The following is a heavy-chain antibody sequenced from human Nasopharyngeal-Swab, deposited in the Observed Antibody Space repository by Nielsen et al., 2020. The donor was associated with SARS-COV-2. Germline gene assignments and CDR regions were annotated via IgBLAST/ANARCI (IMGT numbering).Heavy chain of an antibody. Sequence: ESLKISCTVSGGSISSYYWSWIRQPPGKGLEWIGYIYYSGSTNYNPSLKSRVTISVDTSKNQFSLKLSSVTAADTAVYYCARHADGSPWDYWGQGTLVTVSS. CDR3: ARHADGSPWDY. CDR2: IYYSGST. D-gene: IGHD5-24*01. V-gene: IGHV4-59*01. J-gene: IGHJ4*02. CDR1: GGSISSYY.